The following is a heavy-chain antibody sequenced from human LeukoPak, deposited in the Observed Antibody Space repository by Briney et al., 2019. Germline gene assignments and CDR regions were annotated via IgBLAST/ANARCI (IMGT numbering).Heavy chain of an antibody. V-gene: IGHV1-2*02. CDR3: AREGDILTGYEHSSFDY. CDR2: INPNSGGT. J-gene: IGHJ4*02. D-gene: IGHD3-9*01. Sequence: ASVKVSCKASGYTFTGYYMHWVRQAPGQGLEWMGWINPNSGGTNYAQKLQGRVTMTTDTSTSTAYMELRSLRSDDTAVYYCAREGDILTGYEHSSFDYWGQGTLVTVSS. CDR1: GYTFTGYY.